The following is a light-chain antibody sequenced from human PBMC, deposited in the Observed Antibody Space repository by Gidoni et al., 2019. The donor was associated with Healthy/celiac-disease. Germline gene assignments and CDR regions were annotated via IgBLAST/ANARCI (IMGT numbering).Light chain of an antibody. Sequence: EIVMTQSRATRSVSPGERATLSCRASQSVSSNLAWYQQKPGQAPRLLIYGASTRATGIPARFSGSGSGTEFTLTISSLQSEDFAVYYCQQYNNWLALTFGGGTKVEIK. V-gene: IGKV3-15*01. CDR3: QQYNNWLALT. J-gene: IGKJ4*01. CDR1: QSVSSN. CDR2: GAS.